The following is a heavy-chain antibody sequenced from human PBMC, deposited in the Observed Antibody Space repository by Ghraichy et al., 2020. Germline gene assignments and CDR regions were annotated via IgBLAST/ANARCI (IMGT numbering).Heavy chain of an antibody. CDR3: ARVGRKAAAYSDYFDY. D-gene: IGHD6-13*01. Sequence: SETLSLTCTVSGGSISSYYWSWIRQPAGKGLEWIGRIYTSGSTNYNPSLKSRVTMSVDTSKNQFSLKLSSVTAADTAVYYCARVGRKAAAYSDYFDYWGQGTLVTVSS. V-gene: IGHV4-4*07. CDR1: GGSISSYY. J-gene: IGHJ4*02. CDR2: IYTSGST.